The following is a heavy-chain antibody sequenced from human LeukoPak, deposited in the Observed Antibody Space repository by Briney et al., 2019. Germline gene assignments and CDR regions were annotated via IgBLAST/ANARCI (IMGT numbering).Heavy chain of an antibody. Sequence: SETLSLTCTVSGGSISSYYWSWIRQPAGKGLEWIGRIYTSGSTNYNPSLKSRVTMSVDTSKNQFSLKLSSVTAADPAVYYCARDQRVRGVHYYYGMDVWGQGTTVTVSS. V-gene: IGHV4-4*07. CDR2: IYTSGST. D-gene: IGHD3-10*01. J-gene: IGHJ6*02. CDR3: ARDQRVRGVHYYYGMDV. CDR1: GGSISSYY.